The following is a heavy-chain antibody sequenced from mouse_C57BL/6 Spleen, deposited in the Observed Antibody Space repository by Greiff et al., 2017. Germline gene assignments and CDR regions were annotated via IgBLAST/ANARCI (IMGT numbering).Heavy chain of an antibody. D-gene: IGHD2-4*01. CDR2: IYPRDGST. Sequence: VQLQQSGPELVQPGASVKLSCKASGYTFTSYDINWVKQRPGQGLEWIGWIYPRDGSTKYNEKFKGKATLTVDTSSSTAYMELHSLTSEDSAVYFCARGIYYDYGTAMDYWGQGTSVTVSS. J-gene: IGHJ4*01. CDR3: ARGIYYDYGTAMDY. V-gene: IGHV1-85*01. CDR1: GYTFTSYD.